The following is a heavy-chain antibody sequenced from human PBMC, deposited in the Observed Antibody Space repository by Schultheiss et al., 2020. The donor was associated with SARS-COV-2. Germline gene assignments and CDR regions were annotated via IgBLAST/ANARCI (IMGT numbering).Heavy chain of an antibody. CDR2: ISSSGSTI. CDR3: ARWDGYNEAFDY. CDR1: GFTFSSYE. V-gene: IGHV3-48*03. J-gene: IGHJ4*02. D-gene: IGHD5-24*01. Sequence: GGSLRLSCAASGFTFSSYEINWVRQAPGKGLEWVSYISSSGSTIYYADSVKGRFTISRDNAKNSLYLQMNSLRAEDTAVYYCARWDGYNEAFDYWGQGTLVTVSS.